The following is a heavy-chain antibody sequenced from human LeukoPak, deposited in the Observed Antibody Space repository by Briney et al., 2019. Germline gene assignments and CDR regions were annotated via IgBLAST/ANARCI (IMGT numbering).Heavy chain of an antibody. V-gene: IGHV1-24*01. CDR1: GYTLTELS. CDR2: FDPEDGET. J-gene: IGHJ4*02. Sequence: ASVTVSCRVSGYTLTELSMHWVRQAPGNGLEWMGGFDPEDGETIYAQKFQGRVTMAEDTSTDTAYMELSSLRSEDTAVYYCATSMYYYGSGSYPPLVYWGQGTLVTVSS. CDR3: ATSMYYYGSGSYPPLVY. D-gene: IGHD3-10*01.